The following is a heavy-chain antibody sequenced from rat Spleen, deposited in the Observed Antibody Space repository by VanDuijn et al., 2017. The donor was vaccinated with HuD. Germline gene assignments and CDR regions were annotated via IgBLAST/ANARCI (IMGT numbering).Heavy chain of an antibody. V-gene: IGHV5-25*01. CDR3: TTWDYYDNRFDY. CDR1: GFTYSDYV. J-gene: IGHJ2*01. CDR2: ISTGGGNT. Sequence: EVQLVESGGVLVQPGRSMKLSCAASGFTYSDYVMAWVRQAPTKGLEWVASISTGGGNTYYRDSVKGRFTISRDNDKSTLHLQMDSLRSEDTATYYCTTWDYYDNRFDYWGQGVMVTVSS. D-gene: IGHD1-6*01.